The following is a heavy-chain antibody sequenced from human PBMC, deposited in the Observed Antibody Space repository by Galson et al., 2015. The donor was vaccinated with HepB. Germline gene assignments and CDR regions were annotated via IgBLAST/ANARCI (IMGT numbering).Heavy chain of an antibody. Sequence: SVKVSCKASGYTFTSYYMHWVRQAPGQGLEWMGIINPSGGSTSYAQKLQGRVTMTRDTSTSTVYMELSSLRSEDTAVYYCARGNQQCLPRFYFDYWGQGTLVTVSS. CDR2: INPSGGST. J-gene: IGHJ4*02. CDR3: ARGNQQCLPRFYFDY. CDR1: GYTFTSYY. D-gene: IGHD6-19*01. V-gene: IGHV1-46*04.